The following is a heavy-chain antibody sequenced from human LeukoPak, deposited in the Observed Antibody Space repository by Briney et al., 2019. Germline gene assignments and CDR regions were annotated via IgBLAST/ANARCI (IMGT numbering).Heavy chain of an antibody. Sequence: ASVKVSCKATGYTFTSYGISWVRQAPGQGLEWMGWINPNSGGTNYAQKFQGRVTMTRDTSISTAYMELSRLRSDDTAVYYCARVSGYSGYDHYYYMDVWGKGTTVTISS. CDR2: INPNSGGT. D-gene: IGHD5-12*01. CDR1: GYTFTSYG. J-gene: IGHJ6*03. V-gene: IGHV1-2*02. CDR3: ARVSGYSGYDHYYYMDV.